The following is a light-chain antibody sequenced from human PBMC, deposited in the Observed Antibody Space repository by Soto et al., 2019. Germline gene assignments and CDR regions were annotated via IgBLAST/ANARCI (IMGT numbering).Light chain of an antibody. CDR2: DAS. J-gene: IGKJ4*01. V-gene: IGKV3-11*01. CDR1: QSVSSY. Sequence: EIVLTQSPATLSLSPGERATLYCRASQSVSSYLAWYQQKPGQAPRLLIYDASNRATGIPARFSGSGSGTDFTLTISSLEPEDFAVYYCQQRSNWPPLTFGGGTKVESK. CDR3: QQRSNWPPLT.